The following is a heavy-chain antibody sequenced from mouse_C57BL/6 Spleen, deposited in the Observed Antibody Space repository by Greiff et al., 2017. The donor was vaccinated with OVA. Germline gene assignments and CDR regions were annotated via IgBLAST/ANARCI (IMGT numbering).Heavy chain of an antibody. V-gene: IGHV1-55*01. CDR2: IYPGSGST. D-gene: IGHD1-1*01. CDR3: ARRPYYCGSSYGYFDV. J-gene: IGHJ1*03. CDR1: GYTFTSYW. Sequence: QVQLQQPGAELVKPGASVKMSCKASGYTFTSYWITWVKQRPGQGLEWIGDIYPGSGSTNYNEKFKSKATLTVDTSSSTAYMQLSSLTSEDAAVYYCARRPYYCGSSYGYFDVWGTGTTVTVSS.